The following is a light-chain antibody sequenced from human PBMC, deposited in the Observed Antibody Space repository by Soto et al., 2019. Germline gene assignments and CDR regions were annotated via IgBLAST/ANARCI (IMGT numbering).Light chain of an antibody. Sequence: EIVVTQSPCTLSLSPGERATLSCRASQSVSSSYLAWYQQKPGKAPRLLIYGASSRATGIPDRFSGSGSGTDFTLTISRPESEDFAVYYCQQYGSSPYTFGQGTKVDI. CDR2: GAS. V-gene: IGKV3-20*01. CDR1: QSVSSSY. CDR3: QQYGSSPYT. J-gene: IGKJ2*01.